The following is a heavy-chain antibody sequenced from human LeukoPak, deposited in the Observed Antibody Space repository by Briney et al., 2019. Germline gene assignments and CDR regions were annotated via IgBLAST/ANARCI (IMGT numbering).Heavy chain of an antibody. Sequence: GGSLRLSCAASGFTFANAWMSWVRQAPGKGLEWVGRIKSKTADGTADYAAVVKARFTISRDDSNNMLYLQMNSLKIEDTVVYYCATYDSTSYYYSADWGQGTLVTVSS. CDR3: ATYDSTSYYYSAD. CDR2: IKSKTADGTA. J-gene: IGHJ4*02. D-gene: IGHD3-22*01. V-gene: IGHV3-15*01. CDR1: GFTFANAW.